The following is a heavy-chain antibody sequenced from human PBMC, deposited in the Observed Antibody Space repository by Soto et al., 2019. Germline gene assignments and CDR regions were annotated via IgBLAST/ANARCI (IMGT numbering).Heavy chain of an antibody. V-gene: IGHV3-9*01. Sequence: EVQLVESGGGLVQPGRSLRLSCAASGFTFDDYAMHWVRQAPGKGLEWVSGISWNSGSIGYADSVKGRFTITRDNANNSLYLQMNSLRAEDTALYYCAKSPRVGHSGYDYWGQGTLVTVSS. D-gene: IGHD5-12*01. CDR2: ISWNSGSI. CDR1: GFTFDDYA. CDR3: AKSPRVGHSGYDY. J-gene: IGHJ4*02.